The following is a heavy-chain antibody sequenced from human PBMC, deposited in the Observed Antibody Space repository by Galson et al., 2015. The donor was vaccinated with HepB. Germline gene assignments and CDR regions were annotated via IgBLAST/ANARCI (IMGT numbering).Heavy chain of an antibody. J-gene: IGHJ4*01. CDR2: ISKSISTT. CDR1: GFTFSNYN. V-gene: IGHV3-48*01. D-gene: IGHD2-2*01. Sequence: SLRLSCAASGFTFSNYNMNWVRQAPGKGLEWVSYISKSISTTYYADSVKGRFTISRDNAKNSLYLQMNSLRAEDTAVYYCARETSLTESVVHWGQVSRVTVSS. CDR3: ARETSLTESVVH.